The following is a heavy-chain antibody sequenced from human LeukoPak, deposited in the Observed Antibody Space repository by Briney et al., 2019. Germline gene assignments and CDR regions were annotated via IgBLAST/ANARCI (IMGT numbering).Heavy chain of an antibody. V-gene: IGHV3-48*03. Sequence: PGGSLRLSCAASGFTFSSYEMNWVRQAPGKGLEWVSYISSSGSTIYYADSVKGRFTISRDNAKNSLYLQMNSLRAEDTAVYYCARVATTVVTRFGVFDYWGQGTLVTVSS. D-gene: IGHD4-23*01. CDR2: ISSSGSTI. CDR3: ARVATTVVTRFGVFDY. J-gene: IGHJ4*02. CDR1: GFTFSSYE.